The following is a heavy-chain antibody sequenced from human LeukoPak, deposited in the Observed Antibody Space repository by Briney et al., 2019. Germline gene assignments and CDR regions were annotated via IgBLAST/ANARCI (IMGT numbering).Heavy chain of an antibody. CDR3: TRGGYGGPRVAFDY. CDR1: GYTLTELS. J-gene: IGHJ4*02. Sequence: ASVKVSCKVSGYTLTELSMHWVRQAPGKGLEWMGGFDPEDGETIYAQKFQGRVTMTEDTSTDTAYMELSSLRSEDTAVYYCTRGGYGGPRVAFDYWGQGTLVTVSS. D-gene: IGHD1-1*01. V-gene: IGHV1-24*01. CDR2: FDPEDGET.